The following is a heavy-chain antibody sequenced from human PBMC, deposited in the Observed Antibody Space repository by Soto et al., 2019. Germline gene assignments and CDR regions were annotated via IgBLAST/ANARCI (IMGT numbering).Heavy chain of an antibody. CDR1: GFTFSSYG. D-gene: IGHD6-13*01. V-gene: IGHV3-30*18. CDR2: ISYDGSNK. J-gene: IGHJ6*02. CDR3: AKDTSSSWYSGSGGNYYYGMDV. Sequence: GGSLRLSCAASGFTFSSYGMHWVRQAPGKGLEWVAVISYDGSNKYYADSVKGRFTISRDNSKNTLYLQMNSLRAEDTAVYYCAKDTSSSWYSGSGGNYYYGMDVWGQGTTVTVSS.